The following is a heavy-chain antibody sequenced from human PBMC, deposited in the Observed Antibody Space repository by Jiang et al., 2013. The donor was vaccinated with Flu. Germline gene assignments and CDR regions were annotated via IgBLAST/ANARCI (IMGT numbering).Heavy chain of an antibody. J-gene: IGHJ5*02. Sequence: GAEVKKPGSSVKVSCKASGGTFNSYAISWVRQAPGQGLEWMGRIIPILGMTNYAQKFQGRVTITADKSTSTAYMELSSLRSEDTAIYYCARITGSLDSAFDPWGQGTLVTVSS. CDR3: ARITGSLDSAFDP. V-gene: IGHV1-69*04. CDR2: IIPILGMT. CDR1: GGTFNSYA. D-gene: IGHD3-22*01.